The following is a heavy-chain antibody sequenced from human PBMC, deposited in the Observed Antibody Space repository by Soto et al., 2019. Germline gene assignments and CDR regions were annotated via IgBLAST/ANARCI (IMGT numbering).Heavy chain of an antibody. CDR3: TKGGPYYSVPFHQ. J-gene: IGHJ4*02. Sequence: EVQLVESGGGLVQPGGSLRLSCAASGFIFSSYWMHWVRQAPGKGLVWISRIKFDGTDTTYEDSVKVRFNVSRDNARNTLYLQMDRLTAEDTAVYYCTKGGPYYSVPFHQWGQGTVVTVSS. CDR1: GFIFSSYW. CDR2: IKFDGTDT. V-gene: IGHV3-74*01. D-gene: IGHD3-10*01.